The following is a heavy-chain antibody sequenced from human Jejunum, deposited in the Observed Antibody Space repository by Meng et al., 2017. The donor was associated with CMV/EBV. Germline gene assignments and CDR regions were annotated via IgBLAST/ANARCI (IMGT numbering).Heavy chain of an antibody. Sequence: SSDYWGWISQHPGKGLEWIGTIYYSGSTYYNPSLKSRVTISVDTSKNQFSLKLSSVTAADTAVYYCVREAAIGDILTGYNWFDPWGQGTLVTVSS. D-gene: IGHD3-9*01. CDR1: SSDY. CDR2: IYYSGST. CDR3: VREAAIGDILTGYNWFDP. J-gene: IGHJ5*02. V-gene: IGHV4-39*07.